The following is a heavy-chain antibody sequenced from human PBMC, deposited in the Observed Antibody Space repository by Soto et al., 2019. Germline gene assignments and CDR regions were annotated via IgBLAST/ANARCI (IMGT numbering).Heavy chain of an antibody. CDR3: ASPRQGNYDFLSGYYALDY. D-gene: IGHD3-3*01. CDR2: FYYTGGT. Sequence: SETLSLTCTVSGASISSSRSYWGWVRQPPGKGLEWIVSFYYTGGTYSTYYNPSLKSRVTISVDASKSQFSLNLRSVTAADTAVYYCASPRQGNYDFLSGYYALDYWGQGTLVTVSS. J-gene: IGHJ4*02. V-gene: IGHV4-39*01. CDR1: GASISSSRSY.